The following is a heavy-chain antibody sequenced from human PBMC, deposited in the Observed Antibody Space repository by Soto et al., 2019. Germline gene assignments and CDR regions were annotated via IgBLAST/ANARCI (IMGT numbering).Heavy chain of an antibody. Sequence: QVQLVQSGAEVKKPGASVKVSCKASGYTFTSYGISWVRQAPGQGLEWMGWISAYNGNTNYAQKLQGRVTMTTDTSTSTAYRELRSLRSDDTAVYYCAREYSHGGYDFGVEWARVVGLLSTEYYYYMDVWGKGTTVTVSS. J-gene: IGHJ6*03. CDR2: ISAYNGNT. D-gene: IGHD5-12*01. V-gene: IGHV1-18*04. CDR1: GYTFTSYG. CDR3: AREYSHGGYDFGVEWARVVGLLSTEYYYYMDV.